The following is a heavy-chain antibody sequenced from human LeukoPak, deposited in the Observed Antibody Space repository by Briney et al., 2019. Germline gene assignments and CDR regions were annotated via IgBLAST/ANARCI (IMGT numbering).Heavy chain of an antibody. D-gene: IGHD3-10*01. CDR3: ASLYGSGSLLPYYFDY. V-gene: IGHV4-34*01. Sequence: SETLSLTCAVYGRSFSGYYWSWIRQPPGKGLEWIGEINHSGSTNYNPSLKSRVTISVDTSKNQFSLKLSSVTAADTAVYYCASLYGSGSLLPYYFDYWGQGTLVTVSS. CDR1: GRSFSGYY. J-gene: IGHJ4*02. CDR2: INHSGST.